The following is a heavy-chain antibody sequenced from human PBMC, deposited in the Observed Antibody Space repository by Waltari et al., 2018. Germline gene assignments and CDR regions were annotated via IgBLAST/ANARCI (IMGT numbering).Heavy chain of an antibody. J-gene: IGHJ4*02. CDR3: ARDGIAVAGTVIY. CDR2: INAGNGNT. CDR1: GYTFTSYA. V-gene: IGHV1-3*01. Sequence: QVQLVQSGAEVKKPGASVKVSCKASGYTFTSYAMHWVRQAPGQRLEWMGWINAGNGNTKYSQKFQGRVTITRDTSASTAYMELSSLRSEDTAVYYCARDGIAVAGTVIYWGQGTLVTVSS. D-gene: IGHD6-19*01.